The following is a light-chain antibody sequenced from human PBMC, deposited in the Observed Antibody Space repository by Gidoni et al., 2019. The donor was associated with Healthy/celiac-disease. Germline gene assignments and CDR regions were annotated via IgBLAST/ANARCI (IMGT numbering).Light chain of an antibody. Sequence: DIQMTQSPSSLSASVGDRVTITCRASQSISRYLNWYQQKPGKAPKLLIYTAASNLQSGVPSRFSGSGSGTDFTLTISSLQPEDFATYYCQQSYSTPFTFGPGTKVDIK. CDR1: QSISRY. V-gene: IGKV1-39*01. J-gene: IGKJ3*01. CDR3: QQSYSTPFT. CDR2: AAS.